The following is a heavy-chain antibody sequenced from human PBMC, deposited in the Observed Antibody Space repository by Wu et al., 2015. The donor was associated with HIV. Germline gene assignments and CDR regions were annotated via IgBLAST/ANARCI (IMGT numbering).Heavy chain of an antibody. CDR1: GGTFSTYS. CDR3: ARWSTLNYYDSTGYLN. D-gene: IGHD3-22*01. V-gene: IGHV1-69*05. CDR2: IIPLFSTP. Sequence: QVQLVQSGPEVRKPGSSVKVSCKASGGTFSTYSINWVRQAPGQGLEWMGGIIPLFSTPNYAQKFQGRVTITTDETTSTAYMELSSLRSEDTAVYYCARWSTLNYYDSTGYLNWGQGTLVTVSS. J-gene: IGHJ4*02.